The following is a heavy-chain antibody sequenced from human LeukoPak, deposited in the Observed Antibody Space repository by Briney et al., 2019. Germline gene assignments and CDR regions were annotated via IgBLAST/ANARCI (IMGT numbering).Heavy chain of an antibody. Sequence: PGGSLRLSCAASGFTFSRYSMNWVRQAPGKGLEWVSYINSRSGDMYYADSVKGRFTISRDNAKNSLYLQMNSLRDEDTAVYYCARDGYYDSSDPGSFDYWGQGALVTVSS. CDR1: GFTFSRYS. CDR3: ARDGYYDSSDPGSFDY. J-gene: IGHJ4*02. D-gene: IGHD3-22*01. CDR2: INSRSGDM. V-gene: IGHV3-48*02.